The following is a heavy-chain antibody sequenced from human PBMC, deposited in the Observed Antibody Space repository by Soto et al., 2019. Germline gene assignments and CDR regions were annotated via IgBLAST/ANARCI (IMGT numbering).Heavy chain of an antibody. D-gene: IGHD3-3*01. J-gene: IGHJ5*02. Sequence: PGGSLRLSCAASEFTFSSYGMQWVRQAPGKGLEWVSSISSSSSYIYYADSVKGRFTISRDNAKNSLYLQMNSLRAEDTAVYYCARDYDFSGWFDPWGQGTLVTVSS. CDR1: EFTFSSYG. CDR3: ARDYDFSGWFDP. V-gene: IGHV3-21*01. CDR2: ISSSSSYI.